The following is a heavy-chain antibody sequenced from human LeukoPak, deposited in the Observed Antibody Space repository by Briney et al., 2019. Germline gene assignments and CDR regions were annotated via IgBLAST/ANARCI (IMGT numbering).Heavy chain of an antibody. CDR1: GFTFSSYA. D-gene: IGHD6-19*01. Sequence: GGSLRLSCTASGFTFSSYAISWLRQPPGKGLEWLSGISSSGSLTYYVDSVKGRFTISRDNSRNTVFLQVNSLRAEDTAVYYCAREGVTVADMDVWGRGTTVTVSS. V-gene: IGHV3-23*01. CDR3: AREGVTVADMDV. CDR2: ISSSGSLT. J-gene: IGHJ6*03.